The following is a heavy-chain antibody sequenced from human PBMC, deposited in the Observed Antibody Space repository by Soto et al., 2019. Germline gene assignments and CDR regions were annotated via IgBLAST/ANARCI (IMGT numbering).Heavy chain of an antibody. CDR2: ISYDGSNK. J-gene: IGHJ5*02. CDR3: ARDGTWSVWGLPKKYNWFDP. D-gene: IGHD3-16*01. Sequence: GGSLRLSCAASGFTFSSYAMHWVRQAPGKGLEWVAVISYDGSNKYYADSVKGRFTISRDNSKNTLYLQMNSLRAEDTAVYYCARDGTWSVWGLPKKYNWFDPWGQGTLVTVSS. V-gene: IGHV3-30-3*01. CDR1: GFTFSSYA.